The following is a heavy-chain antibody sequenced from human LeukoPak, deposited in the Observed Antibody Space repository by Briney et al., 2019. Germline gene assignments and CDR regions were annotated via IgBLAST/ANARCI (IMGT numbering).Heavy chain of an antibody. CDR3: ARDDYSGSYSAFDI. CDR1: GYTFTGYY. Sequence: GASVKVSCKASGYTFTGYYMHWVRQAPGQGLEWMGWINPNSGGTNYAQKFQGRVTMTRDTSISTAYMELSRLRSDDTAVYYCARDDYSGSYSAFDIWGQGTMVTVSS. D-gene: IGHD1-26*01. V-gene: IGHV1-2*02. J-gene: IGHJ3*02. CDR2: INPNSGGT.